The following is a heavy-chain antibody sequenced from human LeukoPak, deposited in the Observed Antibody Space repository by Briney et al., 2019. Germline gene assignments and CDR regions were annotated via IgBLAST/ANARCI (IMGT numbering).Heavy chain of an antibody. CDR3: ARLPYYHKPHFDY. Sequence: GESLKISCKGSGYSFTGYWIGWVRQMPGKGLEWMGIIYPGDSDTRYSPSFQGQVTISADESISTAYLQWSSLKASDTAMYYCARLPYYHKPHFDYWGQGTLVTVSS. V-gene: IGHV5-51*01. CDR2: IYPGDSDT. D-gene: IGHD3-9*01. J-gene: IGHJ4*02. CDR1: GYSFTGYW.